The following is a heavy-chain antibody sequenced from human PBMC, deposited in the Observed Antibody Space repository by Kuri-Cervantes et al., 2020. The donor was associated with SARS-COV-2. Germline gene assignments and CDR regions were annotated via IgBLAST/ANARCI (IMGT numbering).Heavy chain of an antibody. CDR2: ISSSSSYI. V-gene: IGHV3-21*01. D-gene: IGHD3-22*01. CDR1: GFTFSSYS. Sequence: GESLKISCAASGFTFSSYSMNWVRQALGKGLEWVSSISSSSSYIYYADSVKGRFTISRDNAENSLYLQMNSLRAEDTAVYYCAIAYYYDSSCYYSNWFDPWGQGTLVTVSS. CDR3: AIAYYYDSSCYYSNWFDP. J-gene: IGHJ5*02.